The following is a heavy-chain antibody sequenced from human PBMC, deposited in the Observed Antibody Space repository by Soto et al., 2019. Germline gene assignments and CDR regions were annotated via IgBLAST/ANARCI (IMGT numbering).Heavy chain of an antibody. V-gene: IGHV3-33*01. D-gene: IGHD4-17*01. CDR2: IWYDGSKE. CDR1: GFKFINYG. Sequence: QVQLVESGGGVVQPGRSLRLSCAASGFKFINYGMHWVRQAPGTGLEWVAVIWYDGSKEYYADSVKGRFTISRDNSKNTLYLQMNSLRVEATAVYSCARDDYGPDYWGQGTLVTVSS. J-gene: IGHJ4*02. CDR3: ARDDYGPDY.